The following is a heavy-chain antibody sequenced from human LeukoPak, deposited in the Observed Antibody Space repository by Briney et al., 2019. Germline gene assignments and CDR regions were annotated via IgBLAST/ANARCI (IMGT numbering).Heavy chain of an antibody. D-gene: IGHD3-9*01. CDR3: ARAPLRYFDWRFDY. CDR2: IWYDGSNK. J-gene: IGHJ4*02. Sequence: GRSLRLSCAASGFTFSSYGMHWVRQAPGKGLEWVAVIWYDGSNKYYADSVKGRFTISRDNSKNTLYLQMNSLRAEDTAVYYCARAPLRYFDWRFDYWGQGTLVNVSS. V-gene: IGHV3-33*01. CDR1: GFTFSSYG.